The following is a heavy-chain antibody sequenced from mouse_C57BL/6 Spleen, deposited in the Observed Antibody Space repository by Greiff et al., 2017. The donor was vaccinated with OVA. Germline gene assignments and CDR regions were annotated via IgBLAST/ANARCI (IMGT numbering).Heavy chain of an antibody. CDR2: IDPSDSET. D-gene: IGHD1-1*01. CDR3: GREGSSDWYFDV. CDR1: GYTFTSYW. J-gene: IGHJ1*03. V-gene: IGHV1-52*01. Sequence: QVQLQQPGAELVRPGSSVKLSCKASGYTFTSYWMHWVKQRPIQGLEWIGNIDPSDSETHYNQKFKDKATLTVGKSSRTGYMQLSSLTSDDSAVYYCGREGSSDWYFDVWGTGTTVTVSS.